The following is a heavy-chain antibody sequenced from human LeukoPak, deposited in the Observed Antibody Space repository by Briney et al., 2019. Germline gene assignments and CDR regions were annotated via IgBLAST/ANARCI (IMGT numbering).Heavy chain of an antibody. D-gene: IGHD3-22*01. CDR1: GGTFSSYA. V-gene: IGHV1-69*13. Sequence: SVKVPCKASGGTFSSYAISWVRQAPGQGLEWMGGIIPIFGTANYAQKFQGRVTITADESTSTAYMELSSLRSEETAVYYCARGGYYDSSGYYRFDYWGQGTLVTVSS. CDR2: IIPIFGTA. CDR3: ARGGYYDSSGYYRFDY. J-gene: IGHJ4*02.